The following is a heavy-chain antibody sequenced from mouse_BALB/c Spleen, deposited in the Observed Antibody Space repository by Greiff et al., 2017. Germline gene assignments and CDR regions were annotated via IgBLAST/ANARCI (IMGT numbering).Heavy chain of an antibody. D-gene: IGHD1-3*01. V-gene: IGHV14-4*02. CDR2: IDPENGDT. CDR1: GFNIKDYY. J-gene: IGHJ4*01. Sequence: EVQLQQSGAELVRSGASVKLSCTASGFNIKDYYMHWVKQRPEQGLEWIGWIDPENGDTEYAPKFQGKATMTADTSSNTAYLQLSSLTSEDTAVYYCNAQWGAMDYWGQGTSVTVSS. CDR3: NAQWGAMDY.